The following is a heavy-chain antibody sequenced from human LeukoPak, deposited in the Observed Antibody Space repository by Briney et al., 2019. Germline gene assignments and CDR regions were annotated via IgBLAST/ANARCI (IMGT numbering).Heavy chain of an antibody. Sequence: PGGSLRLSCAASGFTFSSYAMHWVRQAPGKGLEWVAVISYDGSNKYYADSVKGRFTISRDNSKNTLYLQMNSLRAEDTAVYYCARDTRGGSYKRPHYWGQGTLVTVSS. CDR2: ISYDGSNK. J-gene: IGHJ4*02. CDR3: ARDTRGGSYKRPHY. D-gene: IGHD1-26*01. V-gene: IGHV3-30-3*01. CDR1: GFTFSSYA.